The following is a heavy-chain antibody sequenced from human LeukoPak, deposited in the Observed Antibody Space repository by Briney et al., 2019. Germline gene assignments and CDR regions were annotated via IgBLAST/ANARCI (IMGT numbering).Heavy chain of an antibody. CDR2: ISSSSSYI. CDR1: GFTFSSYG. J-gene: IGHJ4*02. CDR3: ARDGNLYGDYPVSYFDY. D-gene: IGHD4-17*01. Sequence: PGGTLRLSCAASGFTFSSYGMSWVRQAPGKGLEWVSSISSSSSYIYYADSVKGRFTISRDNAKNSLYLQMNSLRAEDTAVYYCARDGNLYGDYPVSYFDYWGQGTLVTVSS. V-gene: IGHV3-21*01.